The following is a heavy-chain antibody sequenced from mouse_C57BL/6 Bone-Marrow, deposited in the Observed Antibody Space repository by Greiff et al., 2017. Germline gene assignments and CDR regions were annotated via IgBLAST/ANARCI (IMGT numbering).Heavy chain of an antibody. CDR2: IHPNSGST. D-gene: IGHD5-1-1*01. CDR3: ASEKSLPRDC. V-gene: IGHV1-64*01. CDR1: GYTFTSYW. Sequence: VQLKQPGAELVKPGASVKLSCKASGYTFTSYWMHWVKQRPGQGLEWIGMIHPNSGSTNYNEKFKSKATLTVDKSSSTAYMQLSSLTAEDSAVYYCASEKSLPRDCWGRGTTLTVFS. J-gene: IGHJ2*01.